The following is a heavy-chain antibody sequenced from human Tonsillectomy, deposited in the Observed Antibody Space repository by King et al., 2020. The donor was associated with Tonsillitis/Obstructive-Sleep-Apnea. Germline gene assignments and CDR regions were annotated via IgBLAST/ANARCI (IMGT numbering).Heavy chain of an antibody. CDR3: ARENSNPSWFDP. V-gene: IGHV4-31*03. CDR1: GGSISSGGYY. CDR2: IYYSGST. D-gene: IGHD4-11*01. Sequence: QLQESGPGLVKPSQTLSLTCTVSGGSISSGGYYWSWIRQHPGKGLEWIGYIYYSGSTYYNPSLKSRVTISVDTSKNQFSLNLSSMTAADTAVYYCARENSNPSWFDPWGQGTLVTVSS. J-gene: IGHJ5*02.